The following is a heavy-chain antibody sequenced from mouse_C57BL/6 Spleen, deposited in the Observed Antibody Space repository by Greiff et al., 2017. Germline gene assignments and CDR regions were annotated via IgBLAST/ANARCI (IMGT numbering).Heavy chain of an antibody. V-gene: IGHV1-26*01. CDR3: ARCPIYYDDDAFAY. CDR2: INPNNGGT. Sequence: VQLQQSGPELVKPGASVKISCKASGYTFTDYYMNWVKQSPGKSLEWIGDINPNNGGTSYNQKCKGKATLTVDTSSSTAYMELRSLTSEDSAVYDCARCPIYYDDDAFAYWGQGTLVTVSA. D-gene: IGHD2-4*01. J-gene: IGHJ3*01. CDR1: GYTFTDYY.